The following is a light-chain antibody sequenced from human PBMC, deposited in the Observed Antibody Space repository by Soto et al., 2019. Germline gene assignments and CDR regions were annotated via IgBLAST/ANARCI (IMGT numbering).Light chain of an antibody. CDR3: QQRSNWPLT. CDR2: DAS. CDR1: QSVSSS. Sequence: EIVLTQSPAPLSLSPGERATLSCTAIQSVSSSLAWYQRKPGQAPRLLIYDASNRASGIPARFSGSGSGTDFTLTISSLEPEDFAGYYCQQRSNWPLTFGGGTEVELK. J-gene: IGKJ4*01. V-gene: IGKV3-11*01.